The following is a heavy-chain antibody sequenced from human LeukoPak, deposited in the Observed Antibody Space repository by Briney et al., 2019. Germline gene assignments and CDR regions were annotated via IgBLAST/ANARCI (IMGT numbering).Heavy chain of an antibody. Sequence: SETLSLTCAVYGGSFSGYYWSWIRRPPGKGLEWIGEINHSGSTNYNPSLKSRVTISVDTSKNQFSLKLSSVTAADTAVYYCASTNYYDSSGYPFDYWGQGTLVTVSS. CDR3: ASTNYYDSSGYPFDY. D-gene: IGHD3-22*01. CDR2: INHSGST. CDR1: GGSFSGYY. V-gene: IGHV4-34*01. J-gene: IGHJ4*02.